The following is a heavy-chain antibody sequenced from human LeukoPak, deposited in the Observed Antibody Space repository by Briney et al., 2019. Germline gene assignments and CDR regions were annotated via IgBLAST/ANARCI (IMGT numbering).Heavy chain of an antibody. CDR2: IYYSGST. D-gene: IGHD2-8*01. CDR3: TRSTNLEALDI. Sequence: SENLSLTCTVSGGSVSSGSYYWSWIRQPPGKGLEWIGYIYYSGSTNYNPSLKSRVTISIDTSKNQFSLRLRSVTTADTAVYYCTRSTNLEALDIWGQGTMVTVSS. V-gene: IGHV4-61*01. CDR1: GGSVSSGSYY. J-gene: IGHJ3*02.